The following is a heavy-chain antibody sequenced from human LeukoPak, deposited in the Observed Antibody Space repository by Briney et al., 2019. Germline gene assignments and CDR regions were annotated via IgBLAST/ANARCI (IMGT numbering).Heavy chain of an antibody. Sequence: ASVKVSCKTSGYTFTRYDINWVRQATGQGLEWVGWMNPNSGNTGFAEKFQGRVTLTRDASISTWYMELSNLGSEDTAAYFCARAAFDSRGYYYEGFDSWGQGTLVTVSS. J-gene: IGHJ4*02. D-gene: IGHD3-22*01. CDR3: ARAAFDSRGYYYEGFDS. CDR2: MNPNSGNT. V-gene: IGHV1-8*01. CDR1: GYTFTRYD.